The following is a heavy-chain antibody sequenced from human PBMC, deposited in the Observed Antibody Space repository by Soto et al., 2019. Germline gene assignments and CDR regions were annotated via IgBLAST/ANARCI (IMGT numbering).Heavy chain of an antibody. J-gene: IGHJ4*02. CDR1: GYTFTGYY. Sequence: ASVKVSCKASGYTFTGYYMHWVRQAPGQGLEWMGWINPNSGGTNYAQKFQGWVTMTRDTSISTAYMELSRLRSDDTAVYYCARAYCTNGVCYPIFDYWGQGTLVTVSS. CDR3: ARAYCTNGVCYPIFDY. V-gene: IGHV1-2*04. CDR2: INPNSGGT. D-gene: IGHD2-8*01.